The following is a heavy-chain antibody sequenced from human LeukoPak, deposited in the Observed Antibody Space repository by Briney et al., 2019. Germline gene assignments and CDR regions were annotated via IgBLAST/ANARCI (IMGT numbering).Heavy chain of an antibody. CDR3: ARVGDGDDFLRGYYYYYYYYYMDV. CDR2: ISAYNGNT. D-gene: IGHD3-3*01. Sequence: ASVKVSCKASGYTFTSYGISWVRQAPGQGLEWMGWISAYNGNTNYAQKLQGRVTMTTDTSTSTAYMELRSLRSDDTAVCYCARVGDGDDFLRGYYYYYYYYYMDVWGKGTTVTVSS. CDR1: GYTFTSYG. V-gene: IGHV1-18*01. J-gene: IGHJ6*03.